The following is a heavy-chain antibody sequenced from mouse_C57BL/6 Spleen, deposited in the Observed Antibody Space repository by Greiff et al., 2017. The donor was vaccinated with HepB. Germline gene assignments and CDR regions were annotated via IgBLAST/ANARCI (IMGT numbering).Heavy chain of an antibody. D-gene: IGHD1-1*01. CDR2: IHPNSGST. Sequence: QVQLKQPGAELVKPGASVKLSCKASGYTFTSYWMHWVKQRPGQGLEWIGMIHPNSGSTNYNEKFKSKATLTVDKSSSTAYMQLSSLTSEDSAVYYCARYYYGSNYAMDYWGQGTSVTVSS. V-gene: IGHV1-64*01. CDR3: ARYYYGSNYAMDY. CDR1: GYTFTSYW. J-gene: IGHJ4*01.